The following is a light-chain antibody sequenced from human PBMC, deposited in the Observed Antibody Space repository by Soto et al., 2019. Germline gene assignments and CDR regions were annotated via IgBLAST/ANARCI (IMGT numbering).Light chain of an antibody. CDR1: SSDIGGYNY. J-gene: IGLJ3*02. CDR2: EVS. V-gene: IGLV2-14*01. CDR3: NSYTSSNTWV. Sequence: QSALTQPASVSGSPGQSITISCTGTSSDIGGYNYVYWYQQHPGKAPKLVISEVSDRPSGVSSRFSGSKSGNTASLTISGLQAEDEADYYCNSYTSSNTWVFGGGNKLTVL.